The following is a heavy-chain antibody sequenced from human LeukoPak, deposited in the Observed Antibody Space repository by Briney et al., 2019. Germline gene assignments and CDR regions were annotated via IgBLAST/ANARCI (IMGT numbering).Heavy chain of an antibody. D-gene: IGHD3-3*01. CDR2: MSSGGRYI. CDR1: GFTFSSYS. V-gene: IGHV3-21*01. CDR3: ARDRPTGASRLFVVQ. J-gene: IGHJ4*02. Sequence: GGSLRLSCAAPGFTFSSYSMTWVRQAPGKGLEWVSSMSSGGRYIYYADSVRGRFTISRDNAKNSLYLLMNSLRVEDTAVYYCARDRPTGASRLFVVQWGQGTLVTVSS.